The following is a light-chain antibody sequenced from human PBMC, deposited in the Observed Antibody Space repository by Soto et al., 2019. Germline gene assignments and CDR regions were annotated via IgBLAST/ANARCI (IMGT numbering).Light chain of an antibody. J-gene: IGKJ2*01. Sequence: DIVMTQSPDSLAVSLGERATINCKSSQNILYISNNKTCLAWYQQKPGQPPKLLIYWTSTRESGVPDRFSGSGSGTDFTLTISSLQAEDVAVYYCQQYYSTPFTFGQGTKLEIK. CDR3: QQYYSTPFT. CDR2: WTS. V-gene: IGKV4-1*01. CDR1: QNILYISNNKTC.